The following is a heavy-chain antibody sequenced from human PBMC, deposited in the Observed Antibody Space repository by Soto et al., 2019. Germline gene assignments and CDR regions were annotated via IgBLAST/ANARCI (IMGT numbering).Heavy chain of an antibody. J-gene: IGHJ5*02. V-gene: IGHV4-4*02. Sequence: QVQLQESGPGLVQPSGPLSLTCAGSGDSINHSHWWSWFRQTPGKGLEWIGDTYHSGTTNYHPSLKTRVTISIDKSKNQFSLKMNSVTAADTAVYYCAREVNSSPARGPNWFDPWGHGTLVTVSS. CDR3: AREVNSSPARGPNWFDP. D-gene: IGHD6-13*01. CDR2: TYHSGTT. CDR1: GDSINHSHW.